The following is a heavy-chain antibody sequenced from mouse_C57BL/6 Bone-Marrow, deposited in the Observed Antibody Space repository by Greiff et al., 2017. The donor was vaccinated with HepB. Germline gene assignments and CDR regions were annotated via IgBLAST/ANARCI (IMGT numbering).Heavy chain of an antibody. CDR2: IWSDGST. CDR1: GFSLTSYG. D-gene: IGHD2-1*01. J-gene: IGHJ1*03. V-gene: IGHV2-6*03. CDR3: ARAPIYYGKSYWYFDV. Sequence: VHLVESGPGLVAPSQSLSITCTVSGFSLTSYGVHWVRQPPGKGLEWLVVIWSDGSTTYNSALKSRLSISKDNSKSQVFLKMNSLQTDDTAMYYCARAPIYYGKSYWYFDVWGTGTTVTVSS.